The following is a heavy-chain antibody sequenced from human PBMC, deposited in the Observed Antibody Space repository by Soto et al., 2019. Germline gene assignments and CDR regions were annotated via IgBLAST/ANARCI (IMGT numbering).Heavy chain of an antibody. CDR1: GFTFSSYA. CDR3: ARDAGYCSSTSCPYYFDY. D-gene: IGHD2-2*01. Sequence: LRLSCAASGFTFSSYAMHWVRQAPGKGLEWVAVISYDGSNKYYADSVKGRFTISRDNSKNTLYLQMNSLRAEDTAVYYCARDAGYCSSTSCPYYFDYWGQGTLVTVSS. CDR2: ISYDGSNK. J-gene: IGHJ4*02. V-gene: IGHV3-30-3*01.